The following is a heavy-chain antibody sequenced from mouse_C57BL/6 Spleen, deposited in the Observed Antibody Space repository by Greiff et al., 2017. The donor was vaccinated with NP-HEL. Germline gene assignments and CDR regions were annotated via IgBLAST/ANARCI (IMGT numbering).Heavy chain of an antibody. CDR1: GYTFTSYW. V-gene: IGHV1-69*01. CDR2: IDPSDSYT. CDR3: ARRFYDYDAMDY. J-gene: IGHJ4*01. D-gene: IGHD2-3*01. Sequence: QVQLQQPGAELVMPGASVKLSCKASGYTFTSYWMHWVKQRPGQGLEWIGEIDPSDSYTNYNQKFKGKSTLTVDKSSSTAYMQLSSLTSEDSAVYYCARRFYDYDAMDYWGQGTSVTVSS.